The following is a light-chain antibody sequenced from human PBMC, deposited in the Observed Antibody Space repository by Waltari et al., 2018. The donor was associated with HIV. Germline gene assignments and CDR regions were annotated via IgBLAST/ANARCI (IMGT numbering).Light chain of an antibody. CDR2: DVN. CDR1: SSDVGGYNY. CDR3: YSYARRYTSV. J-gene: IGLJ1*01. Sequence: QSALTQPRSVSGSPGQPVTISCTGTSSDVGGYNYVSCYQQHSAKAPKLMIYDVNKRTAGVPIRFAGSRSGNTASLTISGSKTGDEADYYCYSYARRYTSVFGTGTTVTVL. V-gene: IGLV2-11*01.